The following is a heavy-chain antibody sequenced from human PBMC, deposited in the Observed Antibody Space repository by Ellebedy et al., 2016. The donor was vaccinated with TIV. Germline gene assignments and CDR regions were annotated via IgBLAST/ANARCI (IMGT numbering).Heavy chain of an antibody. V-gene: IGHV3-74*01. J-gene: IGHJ3*02. CDR2: INSDGSST. Sequence: GESLKISCAASGFTFSDYWMHWVRQASGKGLVWVSRINSDGSSTNYADSVKGRFTISRDNAKNTLYLQMNSLRAEDTAVYYCARRYCTISRCFAASWASLDMWGQGTMVTVSS. CDR1: GFTFSDYW. CDR3: ARRYCTISRCFAASWASLDM. D-gene: IGHD2-2*01.